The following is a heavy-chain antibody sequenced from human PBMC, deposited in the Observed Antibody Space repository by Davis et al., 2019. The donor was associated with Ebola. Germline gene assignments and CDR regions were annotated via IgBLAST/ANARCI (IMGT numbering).Heavy chain of an antibody. V-gene: IGHV3-30*04. CDR3: ARARFGPDYFDY. CDR2: ISDDGRNK. D-gene: IGHD3-10*01. Sequence: GESLKISCAASRFTFSSYAMHWVRQAPGKGLDWVAVISDDGRNKYYADSVKGRFTISRDNSKNTLYLQMNSLRAEDTAVYYCARARFGPDYFDYWGQGTLVTVSS. CDR1: RFTFSSYA. J-gene: IGHJ4*02.